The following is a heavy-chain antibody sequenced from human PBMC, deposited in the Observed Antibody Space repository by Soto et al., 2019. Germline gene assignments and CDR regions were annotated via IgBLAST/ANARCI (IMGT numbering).Heavy chain of an antibody. Sequence: GGSLRLSCAASGFTFSNAWMNWVRQAPGKGLEWVGRIKSKTDGGTTDYAAPVKGRFTISRDDSKNTLYLQMNSLKTEDTAVYYCTTVREQPTYYDFWSGYPDYYGMDVWGQGTTVTVSS. J-gene: IGHJ6*02. CDR1: GFTFSNAW. CDR3: TTVREQPTYYDFWSGYPDYYGMDV. D-gene: IGHD3-3*01. V-gene: IGHV3-15*07. CDR2: IKSKTDGGTT.